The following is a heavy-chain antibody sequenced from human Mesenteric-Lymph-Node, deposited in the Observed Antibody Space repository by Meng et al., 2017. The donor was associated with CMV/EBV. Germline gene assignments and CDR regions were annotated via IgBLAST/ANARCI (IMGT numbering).Heavy chain of an antibody. Sequence: ASGFTFSNYAMNWVRQAPGKGLEWVSSVSGTGGYTYYADSVKGRFTISRDNSRNTLYLQMSTLRADDTAVYYCAKGGYCSSTSCYEYWGQGTLVTVSS. V-gene: IGHV3-23*01. CDR3: AKGGYCSSTSCYEY. CDR2: VSGTGGYT. J-gene: IGHJ4*02. CDR1: GFTFSNYA. D-gene: IGHD2-2*01.